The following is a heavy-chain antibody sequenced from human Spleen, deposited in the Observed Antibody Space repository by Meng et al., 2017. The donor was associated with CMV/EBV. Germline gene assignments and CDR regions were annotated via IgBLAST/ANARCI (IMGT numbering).Heavy chain of an antibody. V-gene: IGHV3-20*03. Sequence: FTLDEHSLSWVRQAPGKGLEWVSGITWNGGTTTYVDSVKGRFTISRDNAKNSLYLQMNNLKSEDTAFYYCARGRTDYGDYTLDWFDAWGQGTLVTVSS. CDR3: ARGRTDYGDYTLDWFDA. D-gene: IGHD4-17*01. CDR1: FTLDEHS. J-gene: IGHJ5*02. CDR2: ITWNGGTT.